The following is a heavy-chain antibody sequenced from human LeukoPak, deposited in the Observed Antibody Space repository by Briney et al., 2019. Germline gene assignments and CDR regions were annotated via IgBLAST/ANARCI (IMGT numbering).Heavy chain of an antibody. Sequence: GGSLRLSCAASGFTFSSYEMNWVRQAPGKGLEWVSYISSSGSTIYYADSVKGRFTISRDNAKNSLYLQMNSLRAEDTAVYYCARHAYGSGSYYNFYWFDTWGQGTLVTVSS. CDR1: GFTFSSYE. J-gene: IGHJ5*02. V-gene: IGHV3-48*03. D-gene: IGHD3-10*01. CDR3: ARHAYGSGSYYNFYWFDT. CDR2: ISSSGSTI.